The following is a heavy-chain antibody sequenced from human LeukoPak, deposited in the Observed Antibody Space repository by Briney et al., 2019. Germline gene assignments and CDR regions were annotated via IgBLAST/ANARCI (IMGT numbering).Heavy chain of an antibody. CDR1: GFTFSSYD. Sequence: GGSLRLSCAASGFTFSSYDMHWVRQATGKGPEWVSAIGTAGDTYYPGSVKGRFTISRENAKNSLYLQMNSLRAGDTAVYYCARFSGYGPDDAFDIWGQGTMVTVSS. CDR3: ARFSGYGPDDAFDI. V-gene: IGHV3-13*01. J-gene: IGHJ3*02. D-gene: IGHD5-12*01. CDR2: IGTAGDT.